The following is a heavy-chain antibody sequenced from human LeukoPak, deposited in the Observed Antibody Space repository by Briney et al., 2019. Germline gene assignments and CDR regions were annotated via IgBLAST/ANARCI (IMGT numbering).Heavy chain of an antibody. CDR3: ASGTREDYYDSSGYAFDI. CDR1: GGSFSGYY. Sequence: SETLSLTCAVYGGSFSGYYWSWIRQPPGKGLEWIGEINHSGSTYYNPSLKSRVTISVDTSKNQFSLKLSSVTAADTAVYYCASGTREDYYDSSGYAFDIWGQGTMVTVSS. CDR2: INHSGST. D-gene: IGHD3-22*01. V-gene: IGHV4-34*09. J-gene: IGHJ3*02.